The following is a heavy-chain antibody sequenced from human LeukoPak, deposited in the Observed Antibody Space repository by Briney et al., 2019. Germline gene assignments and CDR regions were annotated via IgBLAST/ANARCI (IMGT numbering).Heavy chain of an antibody. J-gene: IGHJ5*02. CDR2: IIPIFGTA. D-gene: IGHD3-3*01. CDR1: GGTFSSYA. V-gene: IGHV1-69*05. CDR3: ARTSGQSVPHRDWFDP. Sequence: SVKVSCKASGGTFSSYAISWVRQAPGQGLEWMGGIIPIFGTANYAQKFQGRVTITTDESTSTAYMELSSLRSEDTAVYYCARTSGQSVPHRDWFDPWGQGTLVTVSS.